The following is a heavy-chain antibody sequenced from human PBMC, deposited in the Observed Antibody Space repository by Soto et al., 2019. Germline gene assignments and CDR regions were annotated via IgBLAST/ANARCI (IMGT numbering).Heavy chain of an antibody. CDR3: ARGFSGGDAAWFDP. J-gene: IGHJ5*02. Sequence: QVQLVQSGAEVKKPGASVKVSCKASGYTFTSYAMHWVRQAPGQRLEWMGWINAGNGNTKYSQKFQGRVTITRDTSASTAYMELSSLRSEDTAVYYCARGFSGGDAAWFDPWGQGALGTVSS. D-gene: IGHD2-21*02. V-gene: IGHV1-3*01. CDR2: INAGNGNT. CDR1: GYTFTSYA.